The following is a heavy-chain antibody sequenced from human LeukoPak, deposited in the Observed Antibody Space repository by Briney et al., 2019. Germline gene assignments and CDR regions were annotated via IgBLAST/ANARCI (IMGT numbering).Heavy chain of an antibody. D-gene: IGHD2-15*01. J-gene: IGHJ4*02. Sequence: SETLSLTCAVSGYSISSGYNWGWIRQPPGKGLEWIGSIYHSGSTYYNPSLKSRVTISVDTSKSQFSLTLSSVTAADTAVYYCARAPAYCSGGSCYAFDYWGQGTLVTVSS. CDR3: ARAPAYCSGGSCYAFDY. CDR1: GYSISSGYN. V-gene: IGHV4-38-2*01. CDR2: IYHSGST.